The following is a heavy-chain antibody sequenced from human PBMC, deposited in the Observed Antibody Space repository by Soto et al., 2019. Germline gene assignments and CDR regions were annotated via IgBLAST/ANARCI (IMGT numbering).Heavy chain of an antibody. Sequence: QVQLQQWGAGLLKPSETLSLTCAVYGGSFSGYYWSWIRQPPGKGLEWFGEINHSGSTNYNPSLKRRVTISVDTYKNQFSLKLSSVTAADTAVYYCAKEDGDPNYDHYGMDVWGQGTTVTVSS. CDR1: GGSFSGYY. CDR2: INHSGST. J-gene: IGHJ6*02. D-gene: IGHD4-17*01. V-gene: IGHV4-34*01. CDR3: AKEDGDPNYDHYGMDV.